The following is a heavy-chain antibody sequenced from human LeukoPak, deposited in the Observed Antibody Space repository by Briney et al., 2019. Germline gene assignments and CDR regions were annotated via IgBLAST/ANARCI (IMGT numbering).Heavy chain of an antibody. CDR1: GFTFRNYG. CDR3: ASLYNDYGDY. Sequence: AGGSLRLSCAASGFTFRNYGMSWVRQAPGKGLEWVSGTIGSGDSKFYADPVKGRFTISRDNSRSTLYLHMNSLRVDDTAVYYCASLYNDYGDYWGQGALVTVSS. CDR2: TIGSGDSK. D-gene: IGHD5-24*01. V-gene: IGHV3-23*01. J-gene: IGHJ4*02.